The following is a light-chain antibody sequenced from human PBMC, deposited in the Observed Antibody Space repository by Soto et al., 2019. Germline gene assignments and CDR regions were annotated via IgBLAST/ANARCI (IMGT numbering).Light chain of an antibody. CDR2: DAS. CDR3: QQRYTWPT. Sequence: EIVLTQSPATLSLSPGERATLSCRASRAVSSYLAWYQHKPGQSPRLLIYDASNRATGIPARFSGSGSGTDFTLTISSLEPEDFAVYYCQQRYTWPTFGPGTKVDIK. V-gene: IGKV3-11*01. CDR1: RAVSSY. J-gene: IGKJ3*01.